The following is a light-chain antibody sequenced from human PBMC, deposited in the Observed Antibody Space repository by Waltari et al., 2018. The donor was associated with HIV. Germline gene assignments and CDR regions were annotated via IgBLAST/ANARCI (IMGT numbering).Light chain of an antibody. CDR3: SSYTSSSTLV. CDR1: SSDVGGYNA. J-gene: IGLJ2*01. Sequence: QSALNQPASVSGSPGQSLTISCTGTSSDVGGYNAVSWYQQHPGKAPKLKIYEVSNRPSGVSNRFSGSKSGNTASLTISGLQAEDEADYYCSSYTSSSTLVFGGGTELTVL. V-gene: IGLV2-14*01. CDR2: EVS.